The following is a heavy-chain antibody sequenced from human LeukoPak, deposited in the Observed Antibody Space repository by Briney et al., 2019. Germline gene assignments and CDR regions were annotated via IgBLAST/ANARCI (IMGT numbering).Heavy chain of an antibody. CDR1: GFTFSSYA. CDR2: ISYDGSNK. Sequence: GGSLRLSCAASGFTFSSYAMHWVRQAPGKGLEWEAVISYDGSNKYYADSVKGRFTISRDNFKNTLYLQMNSLRAEDTAVYYCAKDRGPGRDGYNYWGQGTLVTVSS. D-gene: IGHD5-24*01. CDR3: AKDRGPGRDGYNY. J-gene: IGHJ4*02. V-gene: IGHV3-30*04.